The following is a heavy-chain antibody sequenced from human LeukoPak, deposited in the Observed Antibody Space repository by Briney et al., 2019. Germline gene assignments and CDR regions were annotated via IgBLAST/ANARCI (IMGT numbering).Heavy chain of an antibody. D-gene: IGHD2-21*02. CDR1: GFTFSSYW. CDR2: IKQDGSEK. J-gene: IGHJ4*02. V-gene: IGHV3-7*04. CDR3: ARGFVVVTAIPYY. Sequence: PRGSLRLSCAASGFTFSSYWMSWVRQAPGKGLEWVANIKQDGSEKYYVDSVKGRFTISRDNAKNSLYLQMNSLRAEDTAVYYCARGFVVVTAIPYYWGQGTLVTVSS.